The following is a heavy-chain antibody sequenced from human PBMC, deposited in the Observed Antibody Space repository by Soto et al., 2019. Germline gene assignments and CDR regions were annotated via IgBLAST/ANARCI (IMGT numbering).Heavy chain of an antibody. D-gene: IGHD3-10*01. Sequence: EVQLVESGGGLVQPGGSLRLSCAASGFTFSSYWMHWVRQDPGKGLVWVSRIKGDGSSPNYADSVKGRFTIFRDNARNTLYLQMNSLRSEDTGLYYCARGAGGYYYMDAWGNGTTVIVSS. CDR3: ARGAGGYYYMDA. V-gene: IGHV3-74*02. CDR2: IKGDGSSP. CDR1: GFTFSSYW. J-gene: IGHJ6*03.